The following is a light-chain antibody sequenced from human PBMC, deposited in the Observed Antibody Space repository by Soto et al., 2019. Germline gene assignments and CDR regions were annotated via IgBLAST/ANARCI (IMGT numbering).Light chain of an antibody. CDR2: SSN. J-gene: IGLJ2*01. CDR1: SSNIGHNS. V-gene: IGLV1-44*01. CDR3: AAWDDSLNGVV. Sequence: QSVLTQPASASGTPGQRNTISCSGSSSNIGHNSVNWYQQLPGTAPKLLIYSSNQRPSGVPDRFSGSKSGTSASLAISGLQSEDEAHYYCAAWDDSLNGVVFGGGTKLTVL.